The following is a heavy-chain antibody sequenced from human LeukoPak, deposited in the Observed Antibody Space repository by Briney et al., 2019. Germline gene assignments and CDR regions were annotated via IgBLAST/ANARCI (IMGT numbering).Heavy chain of an antibody. CDR3: ARGELVNWFDP. V-gene: IGHV1-69*13. J-gene: IGHJ5*02. CDR2: IIPILATT. Sequence: ASVKVSCKASGDTFSNYAVTWVRQAPGQGLEWMGGIIPILATTNYAQKFQGRVTITADESTSTAYMELSSLRSEDTAVYYCARGELVNWFDPWGQGTLVTVSS. D-gene: IGHD1-7*01. CDR1: GDTFSNYA.